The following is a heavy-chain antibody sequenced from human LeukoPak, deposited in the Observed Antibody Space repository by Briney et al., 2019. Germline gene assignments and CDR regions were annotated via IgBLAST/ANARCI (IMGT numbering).Heavy chain of an antibody. CDR1: GFTFTNYW. CDR2: INADGSVE. J-gene: IGHJ6*02. D-gene: IGHD3-16*02. V-gene: IGHV3-7*01. CDR3: ATYRVSHGMDV. Sequence: GGSLRLSCAASGFTFTNYWMAWVRQTPGKGLEWVANINADGSVEYLVDSVQGRFSISRDNAKDQLYLQMNSLRAEDTAVYYCATYRVSHGMDVWGQGTTVTVSS.